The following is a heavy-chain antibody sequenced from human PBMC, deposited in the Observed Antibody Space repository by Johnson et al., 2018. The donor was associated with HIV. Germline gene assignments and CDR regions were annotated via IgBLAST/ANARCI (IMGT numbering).Heavy chain of an antibody. CDR1: GFTFSSYG. D-gene: IGHD2-15*01. CDR2: ISYDGSNK. Sequence: QVQLVESGGGVVQPGRSLRLSCAASGFTFSSYGMQWVRQAPGKGLEWVAVISYDGSNKYYADFVKGRFTISRDNSKNTLYLQMNSLRAGDTAVYYCAKGDCSGGSCYSFTDAFDIWGQGTMVTVSS. CDR3: AKGDCSGGSCYSFTDAFDI. J-gene: IGHJ3*02. V-gene: IGHV3-30*18.